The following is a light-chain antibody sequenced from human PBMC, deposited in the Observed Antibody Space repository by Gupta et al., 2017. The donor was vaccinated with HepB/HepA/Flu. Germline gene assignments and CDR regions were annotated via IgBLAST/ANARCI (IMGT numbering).Light chain of an antibody. J-gene: IGKJ4*01. CDR3: QQRSGIT. CDR2: DAS. V-gene: IGKV3-11*01. CDR1: QSVSSY. Sequence: EIVLTQSPATLSLSPGERATLSCRASQSVSSYLAWYQQKPGQAPRLLIYDASNRATGIPARFSGSGSGTDFTLTSSSLETEDFAVYYCQQRSGITFGGGTKVEIK.